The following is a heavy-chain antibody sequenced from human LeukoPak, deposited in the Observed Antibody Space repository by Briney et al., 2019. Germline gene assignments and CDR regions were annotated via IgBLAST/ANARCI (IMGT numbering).Heavy chain of an antibody. V-gene: IGHV3-21*01. CDR1: GFTFSSYW. CDR3: ARNAGYSNGPIQRVSRQAPDY. J-gene: IGHJ4*02. Sequence: GGSLRLSCAASGFTFSSYWMSWVRQAPGKGLEWVSSISSSSSYIYYADSVKGRFTISRDNAKNSLYLQMNSLRAEDTAVYYCARNAGYSNGPIQRVSRQAPDYWGQGTLVTVSS. D-gene: IGHD5-18*01. CDR2: ISSSSSYI.